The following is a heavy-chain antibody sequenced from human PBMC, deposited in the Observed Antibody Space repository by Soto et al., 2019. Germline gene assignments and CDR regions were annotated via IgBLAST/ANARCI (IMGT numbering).Heavy chain of an antibody. D-gene: IGHD6-6*01. V-gene: IGHV4-39*07. Sequence: SETLSLTCTVSGGSISSSSYYWGWIRQPPGKGLEWIGSIYYSGSTTYNPSLKSRVTISVDTSKNQFSLKLSSVTAADTAVYYCARDYGIATRPGRLGFDYWGQGILVTVSS. CDR3: ARDYGIATRPGRLGFDY. CDR1: GGSISSSSYY. CDR2: IYYSGST. J-gene: IGHJ4*02.